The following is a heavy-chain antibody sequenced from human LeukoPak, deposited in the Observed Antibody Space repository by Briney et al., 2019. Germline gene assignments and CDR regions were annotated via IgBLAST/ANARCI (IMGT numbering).Heavy chain of an antibody. CDR2: VYYSGTT. D-gene: IGHD3-10*01. CDR3: AKSYYYASGLDY. J-gene: IGHJ4*02. V-gene: IGHV4-59*08. Sequence: PSETLSLTCIVSGGSIDTNYWSWIRQPPGKGLEWIGHVYYSGTTNYNPSLKSRVTISVDSSKNQFSLKLSSVTAADTAVYYCAKSYYYASGLDYWGQGTLVTVSS. CDR1: GGSIDTNY.